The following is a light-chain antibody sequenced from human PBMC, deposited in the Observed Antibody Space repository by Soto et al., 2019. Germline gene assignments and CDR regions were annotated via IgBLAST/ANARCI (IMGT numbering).Light chain of an antibody. CDR3: QQYDNLPYI. V-gene: IGKV1-33*01. CDR2: DAS. CDR1: QGIKTF. Sequence: DIQMTQSPSSLSASVGDRVTITCQASQGIKTFLSWFQQKPGQAPKLLIYDASNLQTGVPPRFGGSGSRTDSTFTINSQQQEDIGTYFCQQYDNLPYIFGQGTKLEIK. J-gene: IGKJ2*01.